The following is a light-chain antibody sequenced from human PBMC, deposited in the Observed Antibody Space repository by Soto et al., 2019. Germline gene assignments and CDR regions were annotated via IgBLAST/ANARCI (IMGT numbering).Light chain of an antibody. CDR3: QQLHSYLHT. V-gene: IGKV1-9*01. CDR1: RGISSY. Sequence: EIQMTQSPSTLSGSVGDRVTITCRASRGISSYLAWYQQKPGQPPTLLVYSASTLPRGVPSRFSGSGCGPDFTLTISSLQPEDSATYSCQQLHSYLHTFGQGTRLEI. CDR2: SAS. J-gene: IGKJ5*01.